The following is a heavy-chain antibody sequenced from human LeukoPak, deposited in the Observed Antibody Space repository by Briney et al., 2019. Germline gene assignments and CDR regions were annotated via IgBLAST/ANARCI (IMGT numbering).Heavy chain of an antibody. Sequence: GGSLRLSCATSGFTFSSHEMNWVRQAPGKGPEWVSYISGSGGTIHYAESVEGRFTISRDNAKNSLHLQMQSLRVEDTGVYYCARTVCSTISCYVFDHWGQGTPVTVSS. V-gene: IGHV3-48*03. D-gene: IGHD2-2*01. CDR1: GFTFSSHE. CDR2: ISGSGGTI. CDR3: ARTVCSTISCYVFDH. J-gene: IGHJ5*02.